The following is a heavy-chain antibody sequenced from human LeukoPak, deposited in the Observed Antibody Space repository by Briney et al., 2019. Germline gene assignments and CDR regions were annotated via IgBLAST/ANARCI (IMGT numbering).Heavy chain of an antibody. V-gene: IGHV3-49*04. CDR2: IRSKAYGGTT. CDR1: GFTFGDYA. Sequence: GGSLRLSCTASGFTFGDYAMSWVRQAPGKGLEWVGFIRSKAYGGTTEYAASVKGRFTISRDDSKSIAYLQMNSLKTEDTAVYYCPVTATNFDYWGQGTLVTVSS. D-gene: IGHD2-21*02. CDR3: PVTATNFDY. J-gene: IGHJ4*02.